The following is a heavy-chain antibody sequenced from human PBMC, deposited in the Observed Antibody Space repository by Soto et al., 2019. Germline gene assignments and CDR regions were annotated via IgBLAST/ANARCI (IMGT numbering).Heavy chain of an antibody. V-gene: IGHV4-31*03. D-gene: IGHD4-17*01. Sequence: QVQLQESGPGLVKPSQTLSLTCTVSGGPITNYWSWIRQHPGKGLEWIGYIYDSGSTYYNPSLKSRVTMSLDTSKNQLSLKLTSVTAADTAVYYCARVNLDYVTGMDVWGQGTTVTFSS. CDR2: IYDSGST. CDR3: ARVNLDYVTGMDV. CDR1: GGPITNY. J-gene: IGHJ6*02.